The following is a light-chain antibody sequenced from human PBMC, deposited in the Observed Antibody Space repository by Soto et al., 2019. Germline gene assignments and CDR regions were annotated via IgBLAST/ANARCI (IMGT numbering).Light chain of an antibody. Sequence: EIVLTQSPATLSLSPGERATLSCRASQSVSSYLAWYQQRPGQAPRPLIYGASTRATGIPARFSGSGSGTEFTLTISSLQSEDFAVYYCQQYSNWWTFGQGTKVDIK. V-gene: IGKV3-15*01. CDR1: QSVSSY. CDR3: QQYSNWWT. CDR2: GAS. J-gene: IGKJ1*01.